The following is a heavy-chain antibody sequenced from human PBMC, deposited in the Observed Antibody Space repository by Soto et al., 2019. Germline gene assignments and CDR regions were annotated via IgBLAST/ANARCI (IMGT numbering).Heavy chain of an antibody. D-gene: IGHD3-10*01. CDR1: GGSISSGGYY. CDR3: ARDWSGDPAGSYYSYMDV. CDR2: IYYSGST. Sequence: TLSLTCTVSGGSISSGGYYWSWIRQHPGKGLEWIGYIYYSGSTYYNPSLKSRVTISVDTSKNQFSLKLSSVTAADTAVYYCARDWSGDPAGSYYSYMDVWGKGTTVTVS. J-gene: IGHJ6*03. V-gene: IGHV4-31*03.